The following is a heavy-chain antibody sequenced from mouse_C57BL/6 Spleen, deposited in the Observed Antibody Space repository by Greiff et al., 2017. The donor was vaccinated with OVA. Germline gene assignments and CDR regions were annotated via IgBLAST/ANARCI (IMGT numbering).Heavy chain of an antibody. J-gene: IGHJ3*01. Sequence: VQLQQPGAELVKPGASVKLSCKASGYTFTSYWMHWVKQRPGQGLEWIGMIHPNSGSTNYNEKFKSKATLTVDKSSSTAYMQLSSLTSEDSAVYYCAPYYYGSSGFAYGGQGTLVTVSA. CDR1: GYTFTSYW. D-gene: IGHD1-1*01. CDR2: IHPNSGST. V-gene: IGHV1-64*01. CDR3: APYYYGSSGFAY.